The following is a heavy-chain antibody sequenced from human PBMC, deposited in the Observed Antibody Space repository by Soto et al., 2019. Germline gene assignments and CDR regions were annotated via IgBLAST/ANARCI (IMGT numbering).Heavy chain of an antibody. V-gene: IGHV4-30-2*01. CDR1: GGSISSGGYS. CDR3: ASAEYYYDSSGYYSPYYFEY. J-gene: IGHJ4*02. Sequence: SETLSLTCAVSGGSISSGGYSWSWIRQPPGKGLEWIGYIYHSGSTYYNPSLKSRVTISVDRSKNQFSLKLSSVTAADTAVYYCASAEYYYDSSGYYSPYYFEYWGQGTRVTVSS. D-gene: IGHD3-22*01. CDR2: IYHSGST.